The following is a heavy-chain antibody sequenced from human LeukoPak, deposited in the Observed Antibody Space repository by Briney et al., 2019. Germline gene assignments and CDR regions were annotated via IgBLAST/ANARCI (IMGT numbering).Heavy chain of an antibody. D-gene: IGHD5-18*01. J-gene: IGHJ6*03. CDR1: GFTFSSYA. CDR2: ISGSGGST. Sequence: GGSLRLSCAASGFTFSSYAMSWVRQAPGKGREWVSAISGSGGSTYYADSVKGRFTISRDNSKNTLYLQMNSLRAEDTAVYYCAKNRGMVTPSYYYYYMDVWGKGTTVTVSS. V-gene: IGHV3-23*01. CDR3: AKNRGMVTPSYYYYYMDV.